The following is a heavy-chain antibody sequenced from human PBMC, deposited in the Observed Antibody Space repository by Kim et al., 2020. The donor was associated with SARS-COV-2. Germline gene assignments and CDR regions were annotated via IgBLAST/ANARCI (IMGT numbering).Heavy chain of an antibody. CDR2: IWYDGSNK. CDR3: ARFYGDYGVFDY. Sequence: GGSLRLSCAASGFTFSSYGMHRVRQAPGKGLEWVAVIWYDGSNKYYADSVKGRFTISRDNSKNTLYLQMNSLRAEDTAVYYCARFYGDYGVFDYWGQGTLVTVSS. D-gene: IGHD4-17*01. CDR1: GFTFSSYG. V-gene: IGHV3-33*01. J-gene: IGHJ4*02.